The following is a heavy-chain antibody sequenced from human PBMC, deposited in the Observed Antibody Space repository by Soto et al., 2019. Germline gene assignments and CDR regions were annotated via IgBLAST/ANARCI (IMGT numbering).Heavy chain of an antibody. CDR1: GFTFSSYG. J-gene: IGHJ6*02. D-gene: IGHD5-18*01. CDR3: AKDPGPYTANYGMDV. CDR2: ISYDGSNK. V-gene: IGHV3-30*18. Sequence: QVQLVESGGGVVQPGRSLRLSCAASGFTFSSYGMHWVRQAPGKGLEWVAVISYDGSNKYYSDSVKGRFTISRDNSKNTLYLQMNSLRAEDTAVYYCAKDPGPYTANYGMDVWGQGTTVTVSS.